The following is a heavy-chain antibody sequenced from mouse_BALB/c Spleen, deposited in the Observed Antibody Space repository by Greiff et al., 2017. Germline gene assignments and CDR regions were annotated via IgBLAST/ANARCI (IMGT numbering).Heavy chain of an antibody. CDR1: GYSITSGYY. Sequence: EVRLQESGPGLVKPSQSLSLTCSVTGYSITSGYYWNWIRQFPGNKLEWMGYISYDGSNNYNPSLKNRISITRDTSKNQFFLKLNSVTTEDTATYYCARDLGGGYSPYAMDYWGQGTSVTVSS. CDR2: ISYDGSN. J-gene: IGHJ4*01. D-gene: IGHD2-3*01. CDR3: ARDLGGGYSPYAMDY. V-gene: IGHV3-6*02.